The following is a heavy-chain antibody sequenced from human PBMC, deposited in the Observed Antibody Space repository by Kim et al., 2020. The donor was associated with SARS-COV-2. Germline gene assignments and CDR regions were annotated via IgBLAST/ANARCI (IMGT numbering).Heavy chain of an antibody. V-gene: IGHV3-9*01. J-gene: IGHJ6*03. CDR1: GFTFGDYA. Sequence: GGSLRLSCAASGFTFGDYAMHWVRQAPGKGLEWVSGISWNSGSIGYADSVKGRFTISRDNAKNSLYLQMNSLRAEDTALYYCAKIFSYNNYLLGYMDVWGKGTTVTVSS. CDR3: AKIFSYNNYLLGYMDV. D-gene: IGHD4-4*01. CDR2: ISWNSGSI.